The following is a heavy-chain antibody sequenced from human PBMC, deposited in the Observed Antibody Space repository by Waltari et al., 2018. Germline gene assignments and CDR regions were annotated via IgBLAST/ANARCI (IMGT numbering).Heavy chain of an antibody. J-gene: IGHJ6*02. CDR1: GFTFSSYE. CDR3: VGGATSRYYYYGMDV. Sequence: EVQLVESGGGLVQPGGSLRLSCAASGFTFSSYEMNWVRQAPGKGLEWVLYISSSGSTIYYADSVKGRFTISRDNAKNTLFLQMNSLRAEDTAVYYCVGGATSRYYYYGMDVWGQGTTVTVSS. CDR2: ISSSGSTI. D-gene: IGHD1-26*01. V-gene: IGHV3-48*03.